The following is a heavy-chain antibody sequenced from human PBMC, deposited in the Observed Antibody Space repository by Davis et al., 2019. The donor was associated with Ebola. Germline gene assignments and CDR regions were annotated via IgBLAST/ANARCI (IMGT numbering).Heavy chain of an antibody. CDR3: ARAQFPTTSDH. J-gene: IGHJ4*02. Sequence: ASVKVSCKASGYTFTSHDINWVRQATGQGLEWMGWINPHNGNTNYAQNVQGRVTMTTDTSTSTAYMEVGSLKSDDTAVYYCARAQFPTTSDHWGQGTLVTVSS. CDR2: INPHNGNT. D-gene: IGHD1-1*01. V-gene: IGHV1-18*01. CDR1: GYTFTSHD.